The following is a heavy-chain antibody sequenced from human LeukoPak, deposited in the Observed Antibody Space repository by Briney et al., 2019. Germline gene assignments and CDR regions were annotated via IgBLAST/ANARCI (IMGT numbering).Heavy chain of an antibody. Sequence: SVKVSCKASGYTFTGYYLHWVRQAPGQGLEWMGWISPNSGETNSAQKFQGRVTMIRDTSISTAYMELSRLTSDDTAVYYCARAPGAGTYLDYWGQGTLVTVSS. V-gene: IGHV1-2*02. CDR2: ISPNSGET. CDR1: GYTFTGYY. D-gene: IGHD1-26*01. CDR3: ARAPGAGTYLDY. J-gene: IGHJ4*02.